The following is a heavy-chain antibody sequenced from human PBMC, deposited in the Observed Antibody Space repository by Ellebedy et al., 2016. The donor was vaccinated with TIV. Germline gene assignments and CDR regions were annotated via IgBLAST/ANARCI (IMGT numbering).Heavy chain of an antibody. D-gene: IGHD3-22*01. Sequence: MPSETLSLTCSVYGGSFSAYYWSRIRQSPEKGLEWIGEFNHGGVTSYNPSLKRRVTVSVDTSKKQVSLKLSSATAADTAVYYCALGSLYYYDSNGPYWGPGTLVTVSS. V-gene: IGHV4-34*01. CDR3: ALGSLYYYDSNGPY. CDR1: GGSFSAYY. J-gene: IGHJ4*02. CDR2: FNHGGVT.